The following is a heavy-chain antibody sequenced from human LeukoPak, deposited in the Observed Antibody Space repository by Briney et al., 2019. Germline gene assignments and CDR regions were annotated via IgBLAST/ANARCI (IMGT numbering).Heavy chain of an antibody. CDR2: INSDGSST. CDR3: AKDLLGYSYGYQWDY. CDR1: GFTFSSYW. Sequence: GGSLRLSCAASGFTFSSYWMHWVRQAPGKGLVWVSRINSDGSSTSYADSVKGRFTISRDNAKNTLYLQMNSLRAEDTAVYYCAKDLLGYSYGYQWDYWGQGTLVTVSS. J-gene: IGHJ4*02. D-gene: IGHD5-18*01. V-gene: IGHV3-74*01.